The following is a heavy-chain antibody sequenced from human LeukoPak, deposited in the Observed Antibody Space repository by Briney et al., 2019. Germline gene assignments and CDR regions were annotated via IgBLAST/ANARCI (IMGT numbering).Heavy chain of an antibody. D-gene: IGHD2-2*02. V-gene: IGHV4-34*01. Sequence: SETLSLTCAVYGGSFSGYYWSWIRQPPGKGLEWIGEINHSGSTNYNPSLKSRVTISVDTSKNQFSLKLSSVTAADTAVYCCARLLGYCSSTSCYKYFDYWGQGTLVTVSS. CDR1: GGSFSGYY. J-gene: IGHJ4*02. CDR2: INHSGST. CDR3: ARLLGYCSSTSCYKYFDY.